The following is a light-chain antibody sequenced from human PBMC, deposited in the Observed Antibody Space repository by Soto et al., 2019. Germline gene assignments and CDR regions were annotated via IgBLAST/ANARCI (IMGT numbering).Light chain of an antibody. CDR3: SSFTTTSTLV. V-gene: IGLV2-14*01. CDR1: SSDVGYYNY. CDR2: EVS. Sequence: QSVLTQPASVSGSPGLSITISCTGTSSDVGYYNYVSWYQQHPGKAPKLMIYEVSNRPSGVSNRFSGSKSGSTASLTISGLQAEDEADYYCSSFTTTSTLVFGSGTKVTVL. J-gene: IGLJ1*01.